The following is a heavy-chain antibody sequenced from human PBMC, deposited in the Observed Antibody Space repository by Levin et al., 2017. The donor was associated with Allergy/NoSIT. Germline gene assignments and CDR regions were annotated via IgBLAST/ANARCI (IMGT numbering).Heavy chain of an antibody. CDR3: ARDVVDAGVYFDY. CDR1: GFTFSSHW. V-gene: IGHV3-7*01. D-gene: IGHD2-21*01. Sequence: GGSLRLSCAASGFTFSSHWMSWVRQAPGKGLEWVANINQEGSEKYYVDSVKGRLTVSRDNAKNSLYLQMNSLRVEDTAVYYCARDVVDAGVYFDYWGQGTLVTASS. CDR2: INQEGSEK. J-gene: IGHJ4*02.